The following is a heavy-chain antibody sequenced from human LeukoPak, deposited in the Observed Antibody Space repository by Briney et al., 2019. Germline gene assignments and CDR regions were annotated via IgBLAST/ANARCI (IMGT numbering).Heavy chain of an antibody. CDR1: GGSISSYY. CDR2: IYYSGST. V-gene: IGHV4-59*12. D-gene: IGHD4/OR15-4a*01. Sequence: SETLSLTCTVSGGSISSYYWSWIRQPPGKGLEWIGYIYYSGSTNYNPSLKSRVTISVDTSKNQFSLKLSSVTAADTAVYYCARELRGARYYYYMDVWGKGTTVTVSS. CDR3: ARELRGARYYYYMDV. J-gene: IGHJ6*03.